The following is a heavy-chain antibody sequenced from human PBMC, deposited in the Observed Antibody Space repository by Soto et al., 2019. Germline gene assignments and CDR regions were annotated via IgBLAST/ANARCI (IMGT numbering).Heavy chain of an antibody. CDR2: ISGSGGST. CDR3: AKTRYYYYYYYMDV. D-gene: IGHD3-9*01. J-gene: IGHJ6*03. V-gene: IGHV3-23*01. CDR1: GFNFRSYA. Sequence: GGSLRLSCAASGFNFRSYAMSWVRQAPGKGLEWVSAISGSGGSTYYADSVKGRFTISRDNSKNTLYLQMNSLRAEDTAVYYCAKTRYYYYYYYMDVWGKGTTVTVSS.